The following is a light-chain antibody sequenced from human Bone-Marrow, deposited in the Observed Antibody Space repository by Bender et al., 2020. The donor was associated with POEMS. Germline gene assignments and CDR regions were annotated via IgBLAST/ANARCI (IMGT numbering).Light chain of an antibody. V-gene: IGLV2-14*03. CDR3: SSYTSSARV. J-gene: IGLJ3*02. CDR1: SSDVGDYSY. Sequence: QSALTQPASVSGSPGQSITISCTGTSSDVGDYSYVSWYQHQPGTAPKLMIYDVTHRPSGVSDRFSGSKSGNTASLTISGLQAEDEADYYCSSYTSSARVFGGGTKLTVL. CDR2: DVT.